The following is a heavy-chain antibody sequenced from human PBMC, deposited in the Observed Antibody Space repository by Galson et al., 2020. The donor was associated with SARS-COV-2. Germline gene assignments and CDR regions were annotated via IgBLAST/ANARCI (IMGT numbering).Heavy chain of an antibody. D-gene: IGHD3-22*01. CDR2: ISGSGATT. Sequence: GGSLRLSCAASGFTFSSYAMTWLRKAPATGLAWVSGISGSGATTYYACSVKGRFTISRDNSQNTLYLQMNSLRAEDTAIYYCAKRHRDSSGFDYWGQGARVTVSS. CDR3: AKRHRDSSGFDY. V-gene: IGHV3-23*01. J-gene: IGHJ4*02. CDR1: GFTFSSYA.